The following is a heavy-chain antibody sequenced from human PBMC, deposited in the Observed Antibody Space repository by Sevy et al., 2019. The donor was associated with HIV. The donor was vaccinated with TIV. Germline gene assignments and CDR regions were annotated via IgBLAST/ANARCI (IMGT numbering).Heavy chain of an antibody. CDR2: IGAYNGNT. Sequence: ASVKVSCKASGYTFTSYGISWVRQAPGQGLEWMGWIGAYNGNTNYAQKLQGRVTMTTDTSTSTAYMELRSLRSDDTAVYYCARERKAGGYSYGAPFDYWGQGTLVTVSS. D-gene: IGHD5-18*01. CDR1: GYTFTSYG. V-gene: IGHV1-18*04. J-gene: IGHJ4*02. CDR3: ARERKAGGYSYGAPFDY.